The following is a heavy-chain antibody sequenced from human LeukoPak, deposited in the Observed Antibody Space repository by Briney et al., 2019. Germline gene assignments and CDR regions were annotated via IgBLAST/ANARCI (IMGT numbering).Heavy chain of an antibody. CDR3: ARSKVPATGNWFDP. CDR2: INHSGGT. V-gene: IGHV4-34*01. J-gene: IGHJ5*02. CDR1: GGSFSGYY. Sequence: SETLSLTCDVYGGSFSGYYWSWIRQPPGKGLEWIGEINHSGGTNYNPSLKSRVTISVDTSKSQFSLKLSSVTAADTAVYYCARSKVPATGNWFDPWGQGTLVTVSS. D-gene: IGHD2-21*02.